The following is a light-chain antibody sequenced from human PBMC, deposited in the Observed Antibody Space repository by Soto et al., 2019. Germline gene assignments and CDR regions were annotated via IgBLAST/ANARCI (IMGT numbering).Light chain of an antibody. CDR3: SSNVGGPNLKV. Sequence: QSALTQPPSASGSPGQSVTISCTGTNSDAGGSTYVSWYQQHPGKAPKLVIYEVIKRPSGVPDRFSGSRSGNTASLTVSGLQAEDEADYYCSSNVGGPNLKVFGGGTKLTVL. J-gene: IGLJ2*01. CDR2: EVI. V-gene: IGLV2-8*01. CDR1: NSDAGGSTY.